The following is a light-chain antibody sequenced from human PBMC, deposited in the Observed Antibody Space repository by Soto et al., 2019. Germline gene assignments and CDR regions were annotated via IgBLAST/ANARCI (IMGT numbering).Light chain of an antibody. CDR1: QGIITR. CDR3: QQFHSYPIT. V-gene: IGKV1-5*01. J-gene: IGKJ5*01. Sequence: DIQMTQSPYTLSASVGDRVTITCRASQGIITRLAWYQQKPGTAPKILIYDASSLASGVPSRFSGSGSGIDFTLTISSLQPEDFATYYCQQFHSYPITFGQGTRLEIK. CDR2: DAS.